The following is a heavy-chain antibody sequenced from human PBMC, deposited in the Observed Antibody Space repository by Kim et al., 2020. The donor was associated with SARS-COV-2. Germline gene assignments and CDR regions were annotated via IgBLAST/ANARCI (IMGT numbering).Heavy chain of an antibody. Sequence: SETLSLTCTVSGGSISSSSYYWGWIRQPPGKGLEWIGSIYYSGSTYYNPSLKSRVTISVDTSKNQFSLKLSSVTAADTAVYYCARIPRSRTRGYCSGGSCPNWFDPWGQGTLVTVSS. CDR2: IYYSGST. J-gene: IGHJ5*02. V-gene: IGHV4-39*01. CDR3: ARIPRSRTRGYCSGGSCPNWFDP. D-gene: IGHD2-15*01. CDR1: GGSISSSSYY.